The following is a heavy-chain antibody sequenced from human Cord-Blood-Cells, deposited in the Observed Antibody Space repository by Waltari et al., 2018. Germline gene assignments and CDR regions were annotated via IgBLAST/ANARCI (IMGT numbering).Heavy chain of an antibody. J-gene: IGHJ5*02. CDR2: INHSGST. Sequence: QVQLQPWGAGLLKPSETLSLTCAVYGGSFSGYYWSWIRQPPGKGLEWIGEINHSGSTNYTPSLKSRVTILVDTSKDQFSMKLSSVTAADTAVYYGARAHNWFDPWGPGTLVTVSS. CDR3: ARAHNWFDP. CDR1: GGSFSGYY. V-gene: IGHV4-34*01.